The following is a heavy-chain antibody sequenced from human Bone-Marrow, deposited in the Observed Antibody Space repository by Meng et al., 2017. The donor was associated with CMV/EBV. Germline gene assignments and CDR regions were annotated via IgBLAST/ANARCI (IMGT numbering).Heavy chain of an antibody. V-gene: IGHV3-53*05. D-gene: IGHD1-26*01. J-gene: IGHJ4*02. Sequence: GESLKISCAASGFTVKSYYMNWVRQAPGKALEWVSVILRGGSVEYADTIKGRATISRDNSENTVYPQVNSLRADDTAVYYCASGVGPTIEGDYWGQGTLVTVSS. CDR2: ILRGGSV. CDR1: GFTVKSYY. CDR3: ASGVGPTIEGDY.